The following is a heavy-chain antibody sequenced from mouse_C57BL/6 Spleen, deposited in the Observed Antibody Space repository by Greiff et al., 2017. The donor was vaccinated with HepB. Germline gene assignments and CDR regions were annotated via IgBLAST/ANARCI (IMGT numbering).Heavy chain of an antibody. Sequence: VKLQQSGAELARPGASVKLSCKASGYTFTSYGISWVKQRTGQGLEWIGEIYPRSGNTYYNEKFKGKATLTADKSSSTAYMELRSLTSEDSAVYFCASSTVVAHYYAMDYWGQGTSVTVSS. CDR2: IYPRSGNT. V-gene: IGHV1-81*01. D-gene: IGHD1-1*01. J-gene: IGHJ4*01. CDR3: ASSTVVAHYYAMDY. CDR1: GYTFTSYG.